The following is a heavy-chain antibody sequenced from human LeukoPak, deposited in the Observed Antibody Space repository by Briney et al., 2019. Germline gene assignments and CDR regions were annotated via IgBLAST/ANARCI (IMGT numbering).Heavy chain of an antibody. D-gene: IGHD6-19*01. CDR3: ARTFGSGRYPGDWFDP. CDR2: IYSDGSST. V-gene: IGHV3-74*01. Sequence: GGSLRLSCIASGFPFSNYWMRWVRQGPGKGLEWVSRIYSDGSSTTYADSVKGRFTISRDNAKNTLYLQMSSLRVEDTAVYYCARTFGSGRYPGDWFDPWGQGTLVTVSS. J-gene: IGHJ5*02. CDR1: GFPFSNYW.